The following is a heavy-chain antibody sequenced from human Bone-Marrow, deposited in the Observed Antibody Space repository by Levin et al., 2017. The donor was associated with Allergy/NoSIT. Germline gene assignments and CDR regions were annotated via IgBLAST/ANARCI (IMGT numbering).Heavy chain of an antibody. J-gene: IGHJ4*02. D-gene: IGHD2-15*01. Sequence: PGGSLRLSCAVYGGSFSGYYWSWIRQPPGKGLEWIGEINHSGSTNYNPSLKSRVTISVDTSKNQFSLKLSSVTAADTAVYYCARGWYCSGGSCYSHVYRFDYWGQGTLVTVSS. CDR1: GGSFSGYY. V-gene: IGHV4-34*01. CDR2: INHSGST. CDR3: ARGWYCSGGSCYSHVYRFDY.